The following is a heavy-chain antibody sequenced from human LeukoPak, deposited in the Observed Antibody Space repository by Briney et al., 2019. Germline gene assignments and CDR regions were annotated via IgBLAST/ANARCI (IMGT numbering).Heavy chain of an antibody. CDR3: ARGSYSSSWYYYGMDV. Sequence: SETLSLTCTVSGGSISSYYWSWIRQPPGKGLEWIGYIYYSGSTNYNPSLKSRVTISVDTSKNQLSLKLSSVTAADTAVYYCARGSYSSSWYYYGMDVWGQGTTVTVSS. CDR1: GGSISSYY. J-gene: IGHJ6*02. V-gene: IGHV4-59*01. D-gene: IGHD6-13*01. CDR2: IYYSGST.